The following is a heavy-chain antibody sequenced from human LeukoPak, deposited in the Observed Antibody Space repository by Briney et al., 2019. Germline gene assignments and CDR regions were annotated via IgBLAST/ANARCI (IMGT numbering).Heavy chain of an antibody. CDR1: GGSFSGYY. D-gene: IGHD3-10*01. CDR3: ARLITPEGVDP. J-gene: IGHJ5*02. Sequence: SETLSLTCAVYGGSFSGYYWSWIRQPPGKGLEWIGYIYYSGSTNYNPSLKSRVTISVDTSKNQFSLKLSSVTAADTAVYYCARLITPEGVDPWGQGTLVTVSS. V-gene: IGHV4-59*08. CDR2: IYYSGST.